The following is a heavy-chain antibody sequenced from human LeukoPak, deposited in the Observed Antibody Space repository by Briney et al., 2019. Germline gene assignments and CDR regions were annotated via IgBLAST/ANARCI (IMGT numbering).Heavy chain of an antibody. CDR2: IKQDGSEK. Sequence: GGSLRLSCAASGFTFSSYWMSWVRQAPGKGLEWVANIKQDGSEKYYVDSVKGRFTISRDNAKNSLYLQMNSLRAEDTAVYYCARDFTDILTESYDAFDIWGQGTMVTVSS. CDR1: GFTFSSYW. J-gene: IGHJ3*02. CDR3: ARDFTDILTESYDAFDI. V-gene: IGHV3-7*01. D-gene: IGHD3-9*01.